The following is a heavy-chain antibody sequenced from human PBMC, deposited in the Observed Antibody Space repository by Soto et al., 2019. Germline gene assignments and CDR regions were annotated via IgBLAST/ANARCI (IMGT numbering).Heavy chain of an antibody. CDR2: ISAYNGST. CDR3: ARDQRNTAPGY. CDR1: GYTYNSYG. Sequence: GASVKVSCKAYGYTYNSYGISRLRQAPGQGLERMRWISAYNGSTNYARKLQGRVTMTTDTSTSTAYMELVSLRSDDTALSSCARDQRNTAPGYWGQGTLVPVSS. J-gene: IGHJ4*02. V-gene: IGHV1-18*04. D-gene: IGHD2-21*02.